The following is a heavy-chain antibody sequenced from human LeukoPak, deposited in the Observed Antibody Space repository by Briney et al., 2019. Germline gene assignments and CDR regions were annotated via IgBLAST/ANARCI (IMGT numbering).Heavy chain of an antibody. CDR2: INHSGST. D-gene: IGHD6-13*01. J-gene: IGHJ4*02. V-gene: IGHV4-34*01. CDR3: ARELASGD. Sequence: SETLSLTCAVYGGSFSGYYWSWIRQPPGKGLEWIGEINHSGSTNYNPSLKSRVTISVDTSKNQFSLKLSSVTAADTAVYYCARELASGDWGQGTLVTVSS. CDR1: GGSFSGYY.